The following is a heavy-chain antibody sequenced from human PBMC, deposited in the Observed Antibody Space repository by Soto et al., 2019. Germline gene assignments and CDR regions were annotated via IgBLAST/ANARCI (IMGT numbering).Heavy chain of an antibody. CDR2: MYYSGST. D-gene: IGHD2-2*01. Sequence: ASETLSLTCTVSGGSISSSSYYWAWIRQPPGKGLEWIGNMYYSGSTYYNPSLKSRVTMSVDTSKNQFSLKLSSVTAADTSVYYCARIVVIPAAPDYYNYYGVDVWGQGTTVT. V-gene: IGHV4-39*01. CDR3: ARIVVIPAAPDYYNYYGVDV. CDR1: GGSISSSSYY. J-gene: IGHJ6*02.